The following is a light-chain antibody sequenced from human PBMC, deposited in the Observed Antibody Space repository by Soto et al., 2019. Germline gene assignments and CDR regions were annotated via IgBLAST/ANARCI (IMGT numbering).Light chain of an antibody. V-gene: IGLV2-8*01. CDR2: EVS. Sequence: QSALTQPPSASGSPGQSVTMSCTGTSSDVGGYNFVSWYQQHPGKVPKPMIYEVSKRPSGVPDRFSGSKSGNTASLTVSGLQAEDEADYYCCSFGGGNKVLFGGGTKLTVL. J-gene: IGLJ3*02. CDR1: SSDVGGYNF. CDR3: CSFGGGNKVL.